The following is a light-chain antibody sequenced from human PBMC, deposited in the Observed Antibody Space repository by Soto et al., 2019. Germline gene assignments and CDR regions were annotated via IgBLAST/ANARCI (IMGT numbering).Light chain of an antibody. J-gene: IGKJ1*01. CDR1: QSVSSN. Sequence: IVMTQSPATLSVSPGERATLSCRASQSVSSNLAWFQQKPGQAPRLLIYGASTRATGIPARFSGSGSGTEFTLTINSLQSEDFAFYYCQQYNNWPPWTFGQGTKV. CDR2: GAS. CDR3: QQYNNWPPWT. V-gene: IGKV3-15*01.